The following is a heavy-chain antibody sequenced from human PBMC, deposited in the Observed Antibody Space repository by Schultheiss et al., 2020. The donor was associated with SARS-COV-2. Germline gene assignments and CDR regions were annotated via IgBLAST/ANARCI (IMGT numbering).Heavy chain of an antibody. V-gene: IGHV4-61*05. CDR1: GGSISSSSYY. D-gene: IGHD4-17*01. J-gene: IGHJ3*02. CDR2: IYFSGTT. Sequence: SQTLSLTCTVSGGSISSSSYYWGWIRQPPGKGLEWIGYIYFSGTTNYNPSLKSRVTMSVDTSKNQFSLKLSSVTAADTAVYYCARHRTMTTSYDAFDIWGQGTMVTVSS. CDR3: ARHRTMTTSYDAFDI.